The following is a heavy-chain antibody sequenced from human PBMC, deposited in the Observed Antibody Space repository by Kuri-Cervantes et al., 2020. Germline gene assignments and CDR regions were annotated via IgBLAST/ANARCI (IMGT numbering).Heavy chain of an antibody. V-gene: IGHV7-4-1*02. CDR3: ASGQTIDVWGSYRLDYYYYGMDV. J-gene: IGHJ6*02. Sequence: ASVKVSCKASGYTFTSYAMNWVRQAPGQGLEWMGWINTNTGNPTYAQGFTGRFVFSLDTSVSTAYLQISSLKAEDTAVYYCASGQTIDVWGSYRLDYYYYGMDVWGQGTTVTGSS. CDR2: INTNTGNP. CDR1: GYTFTSYA. D-gene: IGHD3-16*02.